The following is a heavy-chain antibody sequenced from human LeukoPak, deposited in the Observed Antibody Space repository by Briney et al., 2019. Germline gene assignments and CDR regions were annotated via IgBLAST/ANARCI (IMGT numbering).Heavy chain of an antibody. CDR1: VYTFTSYD. J-gene: IGHJ6*03. CDR2: MNPNSGNT. D-gene: IGHD2-2*01. CDR3: ARGPTQVVVLGYYYMDV. V-gene: IGHV1-8*01. Sequence: ASVKVSCKASVYTFTSYDINWVRQATGQGLEWMGWMNPNSGNTGFAQKFQGRVTMTRNTSISTAYMELSGLRSEDTAVYYCARGPTQVVVLGYYYMDVWGKGTTVTVSS.